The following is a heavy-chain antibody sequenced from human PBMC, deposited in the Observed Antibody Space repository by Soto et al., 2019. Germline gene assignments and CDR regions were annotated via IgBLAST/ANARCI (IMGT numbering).Heavy chain of an antibody. D-gene: IGHD3-22*01. CDR2: ISTNGGST. Sequence: GGSLRLSCSPSGFTFSSYAMHWVSQASGKGLEYVSSISTNGGSTHYADSVKGRFTISRDNSKNTQYLQMSSLRADYTAVYYCVKGEYYYDSSGYYPFDYWGQGT. J-gene: IGHJ4*02. CDR1: GFTFSSYA. CDR3: VKGEYYYDSSGYYPFDY. V-gene: IGHV3-64D*09.